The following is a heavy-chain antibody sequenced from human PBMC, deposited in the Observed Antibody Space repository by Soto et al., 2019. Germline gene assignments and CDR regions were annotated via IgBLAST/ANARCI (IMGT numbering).Heavy chain of an antibody. CDR1: GGSISSYY. CDR2: IYYSGST. V-gene: IGHV4-59*01. CDR3: ARVVVVAATPGYFYYYYYMDV. Sequence: PSETLSLTCTVSGGSISSYYWSWIRQPPGKGLEWIGYIYYSGSTNYNPSLKSRVTISVDTSKNQFSLKLSSVTAADTAVYYCARVVVVAATPGYFYYYYYMDVWGKGTTVTVSS. J-gene: IGHJ6*03. D-gene: IGHD2-15*01.